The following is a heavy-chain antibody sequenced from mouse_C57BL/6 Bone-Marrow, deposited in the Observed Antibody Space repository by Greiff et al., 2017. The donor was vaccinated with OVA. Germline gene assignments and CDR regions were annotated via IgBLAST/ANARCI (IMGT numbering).Heavy chain of an antibody. D-gene: IGHD2-4*01. J-gene: IGHJ3*01. V-gene: IGHV2-6*01. CDR3: ASGDYDYDGGFAY. CDR2: IWGVGST. CDR1: GFSLTSYG. Sequence: QVQLKESGPGLVAPSQSLSVTCTVSGFSLTSYGVDWVRQSPGKGLEWLGVIWGVGSTNYNSALKSRLSISKDNSKSQVFLKMNSLQTDDTAMYYCASGDYDYDGGFAYWGQGTLVTVSA.